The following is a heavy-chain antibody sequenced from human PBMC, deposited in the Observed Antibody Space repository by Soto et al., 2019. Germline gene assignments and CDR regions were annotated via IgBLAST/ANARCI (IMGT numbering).Heavy chain of an antibody. V-gene: IGHV3-23*01. D-gene: IGHD1-26*01. CDR2: ISGSGGTT. CDR1: GFTFSSYG. CDR3: AKDTQRVGWYFDL. J-gene: IGHJ2*01. Sequence: EVQLLESGGGLIQPGGSLRLSCGASGFTFSSYGMTWVRQAPGKGLEWGSAISGSGGTTYYADSVKGRFTISRDNSKNTQYLQMNSLRADDTDVYYCAKDTQRVGWYFDLWGRGTLVTVSS.